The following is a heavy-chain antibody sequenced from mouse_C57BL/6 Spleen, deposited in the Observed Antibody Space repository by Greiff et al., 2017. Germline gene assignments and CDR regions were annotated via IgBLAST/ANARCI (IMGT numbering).Heavy chain of an antibody. D-gene: IGHD2-5*01. J-gene: IGHJ3*01. CDR1: GYTFTSYW. CDR2: IDPSDSYT. Sequence: QVQLQQPGAELVKPGASVKLSCKASGYTFTSYWMQWVKQRPGQGLEWIGEIDPSDSYTNYNQKFKGKATLTVDTSSRPAFVQLSSLSSEDAAVYYCARRDSNYPAWFAYWGQGPLVTVSA. CDR3: ARRDSNYPAWFAY. V-gene: IGHV1-50*01.